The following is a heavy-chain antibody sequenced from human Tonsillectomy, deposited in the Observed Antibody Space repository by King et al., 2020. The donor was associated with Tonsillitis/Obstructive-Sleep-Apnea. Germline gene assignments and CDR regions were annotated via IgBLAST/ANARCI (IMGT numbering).Heavy chain of an antibody. D-gene: IGHD4-23*01. CDR2: INPNSGGA. V-gene: IGHV1-2*02. CDR3: ARTGDGGNSGMDV. Sequence: HVQLVESGAEVKKPGASVKVSCKASGYTFTGYYILWVRQAPGQGLEWMGWINPNSGGANYAQKFQGRVTMTRDTSISTAYMELSRLRSDDTAVYYCARTGDGGNSGMDVWGQGTTVTVSS. J-gene: IGHJ6*02. CDR1: GYTFTGYY.